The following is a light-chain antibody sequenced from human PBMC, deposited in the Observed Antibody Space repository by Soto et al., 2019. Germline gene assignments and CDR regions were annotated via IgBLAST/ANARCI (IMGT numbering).Light chain of an antibody. V-gene: IGLV1-51*01. J-gene: IGLJ1*01. CDR3: GSWDSSLSAYV. CDR1: SSNIGGNS. CDR2: DDN. Sequence: QSARTQPASVSSAPGQKVTISCSGSSSNIGGNSVSWYQQLPGTAPKLLIYDDNKRPSGIPDRFSGSKSGTSATLGITGFQTGDEADYYCGSWDSSLSAYVFGTGTKVTVL.